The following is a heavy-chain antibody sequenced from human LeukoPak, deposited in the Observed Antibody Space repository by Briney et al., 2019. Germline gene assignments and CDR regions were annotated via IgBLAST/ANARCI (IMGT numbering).Heavy chain of an antibody. Sequence: GGSLRLSCAASGFTLSTYAMTWVRQAPGKGLEWVSGISGSGGSTYYADSVKGRFTISRDNSKNTLYLQMNSLRAEDTALYYCAKTGSYYGSGSYYNECLDYWGQGTLVTVSS. V-gene: IGHV3-23*01. CDR2: ISGSGGST. J-gene: IGHJ4*02. D-gene: IGHD3-10*01. CDR1: GFTLSTYA. CDR3: AKTGSYYGSGSYYNECLDY.